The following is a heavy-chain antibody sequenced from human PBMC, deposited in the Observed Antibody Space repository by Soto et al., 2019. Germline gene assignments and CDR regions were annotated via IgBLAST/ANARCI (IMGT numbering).Heavy chain of an antibody. CDR2: INPNSGGT. D-gene: IGHD3-16*02. J-gene: IGHJ4*02. CDR3: ARNRRMITFGGVIVLGY. Sequence: SGQVSFKASSYTFPGYYMHWVRQAPGQGLEWMGWINPNSGGTNYAQKFQGRVTMTRDTSISTAYMELSRLRSDDTAVYYCARNRRMITFGGVIVLGYWGQGTLVTVSS. V-gene: IGHV1-2*02. CDR1: SYTFPGYY.